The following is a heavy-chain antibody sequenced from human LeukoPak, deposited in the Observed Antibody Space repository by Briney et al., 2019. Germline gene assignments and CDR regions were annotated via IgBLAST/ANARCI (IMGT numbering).Heavy chain of an antibody. J-gene: IGHJ4*02. D-gene: IGHD2-8*01. V-gene: IGHV1-2*02. CDR3: ARDEGYCTNDVCLATIGHFDY. CDR1: GYTFTGYY. CDR2: SNSNSGGT. Sequence: ASVKFFCNASGYTFTGYYIQWLRQAPGQRLQALGWSNSNSGGTKYTQKFQGRVTMTRDTSISTVNMELSRLRSDDTAVYYCARDEGYCTNDVCLATIGHFDYWGQGTLVTVSS.